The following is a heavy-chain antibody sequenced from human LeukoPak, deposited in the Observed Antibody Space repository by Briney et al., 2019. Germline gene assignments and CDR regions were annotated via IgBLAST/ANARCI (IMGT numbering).Heavy chain of an antibody. V-gene: IGHV4-39*01. CDR3: ARSPRMPVVVVPAAIGFDDY. CDR1: GGSISSSSYY. Sequence: PSETLSLTCTVSGGSISSSSYYWGWIRQPPGKGLEWIGSIYYSGSTYYNPSIKSRATISVDTSKNQFSLKLSSVTAADTAVYYCARSPRMPVVVVPAAIGFDDYWGQGTLVTVSS. CDR2: IYYSGST. D-gene: IGHD2-2*02. J-gene: IGHJ4*02.